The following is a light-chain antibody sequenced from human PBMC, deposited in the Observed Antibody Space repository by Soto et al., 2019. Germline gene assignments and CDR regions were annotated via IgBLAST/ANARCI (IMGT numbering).Light chain of an antibody. Sequence: QSVLTQPASVSGSPGQSMIISCTGTSSDVDGYNYVSWYQQHPGKVPKLMIYDVSNRPSGVSNRFSGSKSGNTASLTISGLQAEDEADYYCSSYTSSSTLVFGGGTKLTVL. J-gene: IGLJ2*01. CDR1: SSDVDGYNY. V-gene: IGLV2-14*03. CDR2: DVS. CDR3: SSYTSSSTLV.